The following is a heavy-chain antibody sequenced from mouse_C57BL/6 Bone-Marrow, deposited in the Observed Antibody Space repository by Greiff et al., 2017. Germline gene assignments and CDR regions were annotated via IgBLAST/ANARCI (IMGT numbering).Heavy chain of an antibody. D-gene: IGHD1-1*01. J-gene: IGHJ1*03. CDR1: GFTFSDYG. CDR3: AISYYGSSHEYFDV. Sequence: EVQLVESGGGLVKPGGSLKLSCAASGFTFSDYGMHWVRQAPEKGLEWVAYISSGSSTIYYADTVKGRFTISRANAKNTLFLQMTSLRSEDTAMYYCAISYYGSSHEYFDVWGTGTTVTVSS. CDR2: ISSGSSTI. V-gene: IGHV5-17*01.